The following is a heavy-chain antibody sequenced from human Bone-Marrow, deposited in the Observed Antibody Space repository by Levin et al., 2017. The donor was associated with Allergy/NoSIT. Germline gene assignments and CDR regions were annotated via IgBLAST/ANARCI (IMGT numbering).Heavy chain of an antibody. CDR1: GFTFSSYW. CDR3: AKDLKLGDDVAWGPFDF. J-gene: IGHJ4*02. Sequence: GGSLRLSCAASGFTFSSYWMSWVRQAPGKGLEWVANIKRDGSERYYVDSVKGRFTISRDNAKNSLNLQMNSLRAEDTALYYCAKDLKLGDDVAWGPFDFWGQGTLVTVSS. D-gene: IGHD2-21*02. V-gene: IGHV3-7*01. CDR2: IKRDGSER.